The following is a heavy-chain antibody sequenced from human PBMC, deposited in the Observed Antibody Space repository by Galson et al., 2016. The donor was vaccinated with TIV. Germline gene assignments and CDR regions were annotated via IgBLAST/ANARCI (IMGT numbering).Heavy chain of an antibody. CDR2: IYPGDSDT. V-gene: IGHV5-51*01. J-gene: IGHJ4*02. D-gene: IGHD3-22*01. CDR3: ARLEGYDDSASDY. CDR1: GYRFTNHW. Sequence: QSGAEVKKLGESLKISCKASGYRFTNHWIGWVRQMPGKGLEWMGVIYPGDSDTRYSPSFQGQVTISADKSSSTAHLQWSSLKASDTAMYYCARLEGYDDSASDYWGQGTLVTVSS.